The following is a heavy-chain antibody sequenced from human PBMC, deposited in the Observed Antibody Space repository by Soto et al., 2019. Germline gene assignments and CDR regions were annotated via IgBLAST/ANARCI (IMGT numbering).Heavy chain of an antibody. J-gene: IGHJ5*02. Sequence: ASVKVSCKASGYTFTSHGINWVRQAPGQGLELMGWISAYNGDTKYEQKFQGRVTMTTDASSSTAYMELKSLSSDDTAVYFCATDPSNTSGNRIWFDPWGHGTQVTVSS. D-gene: IGHD6-19*01. V-gene: IGHV1-18*04. CDR3: ATDPSNTSGNRIWFDP. CDR1: GYTFTSHG. CDR2: ISAYNGDT.